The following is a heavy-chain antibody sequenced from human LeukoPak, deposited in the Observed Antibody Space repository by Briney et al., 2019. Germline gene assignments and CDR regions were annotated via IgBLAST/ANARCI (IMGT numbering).Heavy chain of an antibody. CDR3: ARTPVVPGTAYYYYGMDV. CDR2: INHSGST. CDR1: GGSFSGYY. D-gene: IGHD2-2*01. V-gene: IGHV4-34*01. Sequence: SETLSLTCAVYGGSFSGYYWSWIRQPPGKGLEWIGEINHSGSTNYNPSLKSRVTISVDTSKNQFSLKLSSVTAADTAVYYCARTPVVPGTAYYYYGMDVWGKGTTVTVSS. J-gene: IGHJ6*04.